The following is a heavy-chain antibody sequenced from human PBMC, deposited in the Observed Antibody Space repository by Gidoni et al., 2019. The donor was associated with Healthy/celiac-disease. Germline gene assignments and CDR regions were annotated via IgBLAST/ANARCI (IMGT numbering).Heavy chain of an antibody. CDR3: AKVALAFDI. V-gene: IGHV3-23*01. CDR2: ISGSGGGT. Sequence: EVQLLESGGGLVQPGGALRLSCEASGFTFRSYAMGWVRQAPGKGLEWVSAISGSGGGTYYAASVEGRFTISRDNSKNTLYLQMNSLRAEDTAVYYCAKVALAFDIWGQGTMVTVSS. CDR1: GFTFRSYA. J-gene: IGHJ3*02.